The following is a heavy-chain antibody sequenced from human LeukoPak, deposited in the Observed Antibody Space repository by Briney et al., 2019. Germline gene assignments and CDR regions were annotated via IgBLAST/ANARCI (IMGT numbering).Heavy chain of an antibody. V-gene: IGHV1-2*02. CDR2: INPNSGGT. D-gene: IGHD6-13*01. CDR3: ARDDGSSWYGGYFDY. CDR1: GYTFTGYY. Sequence: ASVKVSCKASGYTFTGYYMHWVRQAPGQGLEWMGWINPNSGGTNYAQKFQGRVTMTRDTSISTAYMELSRLRSDDTAVYYCARDDGSSWYGGYFDYWGQGTLVTVSS. J-gene: IGHJ4*02.